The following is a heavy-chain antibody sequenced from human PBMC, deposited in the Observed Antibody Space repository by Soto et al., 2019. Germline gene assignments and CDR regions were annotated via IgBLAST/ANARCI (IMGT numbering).Heavy chain of an antibody. V-gene: IGHV1-18*01. CDR2: ISAYNGNT. CDR3: ARGGSYCTNGVCYTAPYYYYGMDV. J-gene: IGHJ6*02. CDR1: GYTFTSYG. D-gene: IGHD2-8*01. Sequence: ASVKVSCKASGYTFTSYGISWVRQAPGQGLEWMGWISAYNGNTNYAQKLQGRVTMTTDTSTSTAYMELRSLRSDDTAVYYCARGGSYCTNGVCYTAPYYYYGMDVWGQGTTVTVSS.